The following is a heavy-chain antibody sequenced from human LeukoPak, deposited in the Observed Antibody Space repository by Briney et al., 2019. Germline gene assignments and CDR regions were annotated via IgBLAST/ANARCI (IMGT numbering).Heavy chain of an antibody. CDR3: ARAPYSGYDFLLAFDI. CDR1: GGSISSYY. V-gene: IGHV4-59*01. CDR2: IYYSGST. J-gene: IGHJ3*02. D-gene: IGHD5-12*01. Sequence: PSETLSLTCTVSGGSISSYYWSWIRQPPGKGLEWIGYIYYSGSTNYNPSLTSRVTISVDTSKNQFSLKLSSVTAADTAAYYCARAPYSGYDFLLAFDIWGQGTMVTVSS.